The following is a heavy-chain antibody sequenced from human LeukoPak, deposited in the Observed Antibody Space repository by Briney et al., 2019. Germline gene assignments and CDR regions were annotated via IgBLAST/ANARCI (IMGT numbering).Heavy chain of an antibody. CDR1: GGSISSSSYY. CDR3: ARATRRMVRGVIITLYDY. V-gene: IGHV4-39*07. J-gene: IGHJ4*02. Sequence: LSETLSLTCTVSGGSISSSSYYWSWIRQPPGKGLEWIGEINHSGSTNYNPSLKSRVTISVDTSKNQFSLKLSSVTAADTAVYYCARATRRMVRGVIITLYDYWGQGTLVTVSS. D-gene: IGHD3-10*01. CDR2: INHSGST.